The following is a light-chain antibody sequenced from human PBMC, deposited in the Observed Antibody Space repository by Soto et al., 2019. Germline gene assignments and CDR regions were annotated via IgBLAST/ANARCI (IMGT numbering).Light chain of an antibody. J-gene: IGKJ4*01. CDR1: QSVSSSY. V-gene: IGKV3-20*01. CDR3: QQYGSSPLT. CDR2: CAS. Sequence: EIVLTQSPGTLSLSPGERATLSCRASQSVSSSYLAWYQQKPGQAPRLLIHCASSRATGIPDRFSGSGSGTDFTLTISRPEPEDFAVYYCQQYGSSPLTFGGGNKVEIK.